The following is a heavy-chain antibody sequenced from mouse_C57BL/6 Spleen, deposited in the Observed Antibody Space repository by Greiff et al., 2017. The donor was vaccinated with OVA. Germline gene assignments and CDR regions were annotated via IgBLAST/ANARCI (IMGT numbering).Heavy chain of an antibody. CDR3: ARPSALTGTRDYFDY. V-gene: IGHV1-53*01. D-gene: IGHD4-1*01. J-gene: IGHJ2*01. CDR2: INPSNGGT. CDR1: GYTFTSYW. Sequence: VQLQQSGTELVKPGASVKLSCKASGYTFTSYWMHWVKQRPGQGLEWIGNINPSNGGTNYNEKFKSKATLTVDKSSSTAYMQLSSLTSEDSAVYYCARPSALTGTRDYFDYWGQGTTLTVSS.